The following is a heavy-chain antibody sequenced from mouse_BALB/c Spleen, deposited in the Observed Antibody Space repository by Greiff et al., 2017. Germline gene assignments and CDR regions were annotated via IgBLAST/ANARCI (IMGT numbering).Heavy chain of an antibody. Sequence: EVHLVESGGGLVQPGGSRKLSCAASGFTFSSFGMHWVRQAPEKGLEWVAYISSGSSTIYYADTVKGRFTISRDNPKNTLFLQMTSLRSEDTAMYYCARGRYEAMDYWGQGTSVTVSS. J-gene: IGHJ4*01. CDR3: ARGRYEAMDY. CDR2: ISSGSSTI. CDR1: GFTFSSFG. V-gene: IGHV5-17*02. D-gene: IGHD2-14*01.